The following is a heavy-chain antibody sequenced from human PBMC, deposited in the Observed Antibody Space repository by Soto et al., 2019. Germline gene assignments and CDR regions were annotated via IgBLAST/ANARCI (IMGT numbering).Heavy chain of an antibody. CDR1: GGSISSGDYY. D-gene: IGHD6-13*01. V-gene: IGHV4-30-4*01. CDR2: IYYSGST. J-gene: IGHJ5*02. CDR3: ARGHPIAAAATPNWFDP. Sequence: QVQLQESGPGLVKPSQTLSLTCTVSGGSISSGDYYWSWIRQPPGKGLEWIGYIYYSGSTYYNPSLKSRVTRSVDTSKNHFALKLSSVTAADTAVYYCARGHPIAAAATPNWFDPWGQGTLVTVSS.